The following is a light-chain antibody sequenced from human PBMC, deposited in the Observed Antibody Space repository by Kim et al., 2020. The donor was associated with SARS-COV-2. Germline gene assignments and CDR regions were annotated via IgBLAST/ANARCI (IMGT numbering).Light chain of an antibody. CDR3: QSADSRGNVL. J-gene: IGLJ2*01. CDR1: ALPKQY. Sequence: SPGQTATITCSGDALPKQYAYWYQQKAGQAPILIIYKDTERPSGIPERFSGSSSGTEVTLIISGVQAEDEADYFCQSADSRGNVLFGGGTKLTVL. CDR2: KDT. V-gene: IGLV3-25*03.